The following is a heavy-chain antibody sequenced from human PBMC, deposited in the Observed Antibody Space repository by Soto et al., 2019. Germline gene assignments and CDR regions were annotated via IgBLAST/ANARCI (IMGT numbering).Heavy chain of an antibody. CDR1: GFTFSSYA. J-gene: IGHJ4*02. CDR2: ISGGGGST. V-gene: IGHV3-23*01. CDR3: AKAAQYWNYVYFDY. Sequence: GGSLRLSCAASGFTFSSYAMSWVRQAPGKGLEWVSVISGGGGSTYYADSVKGRFTISRDNSKNTLYMQMNSLRDEDTAVYYCAKAAQYWNYVYFDYWGQGTLVTVSS. D-gene: IGHD1-7*01.